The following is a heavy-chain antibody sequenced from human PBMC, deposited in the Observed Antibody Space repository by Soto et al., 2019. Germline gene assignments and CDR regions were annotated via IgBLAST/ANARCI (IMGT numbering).Heavy chain of an antibody. J-gene: IGHJ4*02. CDR3: AKGPSRRALIVVVPAAMLDY. CDR1: GFTFSSYA. V-gene: IGHV3-23*01. D-gene: IGHD2-2*01. Sequence: GGSLRLSCAASGFTFSSYAMSWVRQAPGKGLEWVSAISGSGGSTYYADSVKGRFTISRDNSKNTLYLQMNSLRAEDTAVYYCAKGPSRRALIVVVPAAMLDYWGQGTLVTVSS. CDR2: ISGSGGST.